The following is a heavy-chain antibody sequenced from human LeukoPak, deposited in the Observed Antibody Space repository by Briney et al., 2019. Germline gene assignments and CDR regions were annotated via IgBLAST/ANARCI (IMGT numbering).Heavy chain of an antibody. D-gene: IGHD1-26*01. CDR1: GFTYSHNG. V-gene: IGHV3-48*04. Sequence: PGGSLRLSCVASGFTYSHNGMNWVRQAPGKGLEWVSYISSSGSTIYYADSVKGRFTISRDNAKNSLYLQMNSLRAEDTAVYYCARDKIVGATFLDYWGQGTLVTVSS. CDR3: ARDKIVGATFLDY. J-gene: IGHJ4*02. CDR2: ISSSGSTI.